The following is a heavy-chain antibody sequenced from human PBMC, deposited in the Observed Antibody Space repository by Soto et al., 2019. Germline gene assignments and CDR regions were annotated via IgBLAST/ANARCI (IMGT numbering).Heavy chain of an antibody. D-gene: IGHD3-10*01. V-gene: IGHV3-21*01. Sequence: EVQLVESGGGLVKPGESLRLSCVASGFTFKNYNMNWVRQAPGEGLEWVSSIGGTDTFTYYADSVKGRFSISRDNAKSSLFLQTNSLRAEDTAVYFCVRDGSLLGLTRWGQGTLVTVSS. CDR3: VRDGSLLGLTR. J-gene: IGHJ4*02. CDR2: IGGTDTFT. CDR1: GFTFKNYN.